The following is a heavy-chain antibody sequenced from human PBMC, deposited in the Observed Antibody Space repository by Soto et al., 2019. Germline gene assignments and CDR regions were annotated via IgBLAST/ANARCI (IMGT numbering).Heavy chain of an antibody. J-gene: IGHJ3*02. Sequence: WGSLRLSCAASGFTFSDYYMSWIRQAPGKGLEWVSYISSSGSTIYYADSVKGRFTISRDNAKNSLYLQMNSLRAEDTAVYYCARGGATGSQQLVGDAFDIWGQGTMVTVSS. CDR1: GFTFSDYY. CDR2: ISSSGSTI. V-gene: IGHV3-11*01. CDR3: ARGGATGSQQLVGDAFDI. D-gene: IGHD6-6*01.